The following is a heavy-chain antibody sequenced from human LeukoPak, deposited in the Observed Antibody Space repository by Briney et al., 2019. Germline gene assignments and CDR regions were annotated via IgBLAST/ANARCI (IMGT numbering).Heavy chain of an antibody. CDR1: GFSFSTYS. J-gene: IGHJ4*02. Sequence: GGSLRLSCAASGFSFSTYSMNWVRQAPGKGLEWVSYITGDTSTIYYADSVKGRFTISRDNTENSLYLQMNSLRAEDTAVYYCAKIPPTTLPGWGQGTLVTVSS. CDR2: ITGDTSTI. D-gene: IGHD5-12*01. CDR3: AKIPPTTLPG. V-gene: IGHV3-48*01.